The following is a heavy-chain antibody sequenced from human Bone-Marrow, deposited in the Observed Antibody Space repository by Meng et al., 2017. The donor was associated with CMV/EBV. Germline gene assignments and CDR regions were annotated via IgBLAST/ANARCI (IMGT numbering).Heavy chain of an antibody. CDR2: INPSGGST. D-gene: IGHD1-1*01. V-gene: IGHV1-46*01. CDR1: GYTFTSYD. CDR3: ARDLPNWNDFSYYGMDV. J-gene: IGHJ6*02. Sequence: ASVKVSCKASGYTFTSYDINWVRQAPGQGLEWMGIINPSGGSTSYAQKFQGRVTMTRDTSTSTVYMELSSLRSEDTAVYYCARDLPNWNDFSYYGMDVWGQGTTVTVSS.